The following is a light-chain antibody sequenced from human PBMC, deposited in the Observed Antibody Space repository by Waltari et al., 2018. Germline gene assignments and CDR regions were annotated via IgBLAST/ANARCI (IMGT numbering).Light chain of an antibody. CDR3: QQRYSWPPIT. CDR2: DAF. V-gene: IGKV3-11*01. CDR1: QSVVSY. J-gene: IGKJ5*01. Sequence: EIVLTQSPATLSLSPGERATLSCRASQSVVSYLAWYQQKPGQAPRLLIYDAFNRATCTPARFSGSGSGTDFTLTISSLEPEDFAVYYCQQRYSWPPITFGQGTRLEIK.